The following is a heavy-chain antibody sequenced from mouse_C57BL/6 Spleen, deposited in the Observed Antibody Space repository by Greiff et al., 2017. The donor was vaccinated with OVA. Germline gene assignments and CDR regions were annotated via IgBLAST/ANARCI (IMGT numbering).Heavy chain of an antibody. CDR2: IWWDDDK. CDR1: GFSLSTFGMG. D-gene: IGHD2-5*01. V-gene: IGHV8-8*01. CDR3: ARIEIEDYSNLFDY. Sequence: ESGPGLLQPSQTLSLTCSFSGFSLSTFGMGVGWIRQPSGKGLEWLAHIWWDDDKYYNPALKSRPTISKNTSKNQVFLKIANVDTADTATDYCARIEIEDYSNLFDYWGQGTTLTVSS. J-gene: IGHJ2*01.